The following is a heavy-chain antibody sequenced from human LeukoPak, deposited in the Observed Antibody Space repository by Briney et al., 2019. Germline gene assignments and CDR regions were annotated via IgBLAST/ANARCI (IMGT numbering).Heavy chain of an antibody. V-gene: IGHV3-30*02. CDR1: GFTFSSYG. CDR3: AKVGGSDIVVVPAAY. CDR2: IRYDGSNK. D-gene: IGHD2-2*01. Sequence: GGSLRLSCAASGFTFSSYGMHWVRQAPGKGLEWVAFIRYDGSNKYYADSVKGRFTISRDNSKNTLYLQMNSLRAEDTAVYYCAKVGGSDIVVVPAAYWGQGTLVTVSS. J-gene: IGHJ4*02.